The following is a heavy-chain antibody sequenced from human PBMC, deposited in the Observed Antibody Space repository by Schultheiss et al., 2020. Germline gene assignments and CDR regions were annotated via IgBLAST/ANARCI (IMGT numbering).Heavy chain of an antibody. D-gene: IGHD3-3*01. CDR3: ARVERTIFGVVIIKGWFDP. Sequence: ASVKVSCKASGYTFTSYAMHWVRQAPGQRLEWMGWINAGNGNTKYSQKFQGRVTITRDTSASTAYMELSSLRSEDTGVYYCARVERTIFGVVIIKGWFDPWGQGTLVTVSS. J-gene: IGHJ5*02. V-gene: IGHV1-3*01. CDR1: GYTFTSYA. CDR2: INAGNGNT.